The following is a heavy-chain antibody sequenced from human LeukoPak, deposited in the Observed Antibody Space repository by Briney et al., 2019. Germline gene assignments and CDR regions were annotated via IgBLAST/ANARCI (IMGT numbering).Heavy chain of an antibody. CDR3: ARDNGSGSYYYYYTDV. Sequence: SETLSLTCTVSGGSISSSSYYWGWIRQPPGKGLEWIGSIYYSGSTYYNPSLKSRVTISVDTSKNQFSLKLSSVTAADTAVYYCARDNGSGSYYYYYTDVWGKGTTVTISS. J-gene: IGHJ6*03. CDR1: GGSISSSSYY. CDR2: IYYSGST. V-gene: IGHV4-39*07. D-gene: IGHD3-10*01.